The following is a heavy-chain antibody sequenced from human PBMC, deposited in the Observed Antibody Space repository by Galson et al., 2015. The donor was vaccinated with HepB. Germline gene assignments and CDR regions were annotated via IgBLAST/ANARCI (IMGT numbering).Heavy chain of an antibody. CDR2: ITPVFGTT. Sequence: SVKVSCKASGGTFSSYAISWVRQAPGQGLEWMGGITPVFGTTDYAQNFQGRVTITADESTSTAYMELSSLRSEDTAVYYCARGRSGTLEVPPSDYYYGMDVWGQGTTVTVSS. CDR3: ARGRSGTLEVPPSDYYYGMDV. D-gene: IGHD3-3*01. J-gene: IGHJ6*02. V-gene: IGHV1-69*13. CDR1: GGTFSSYA.